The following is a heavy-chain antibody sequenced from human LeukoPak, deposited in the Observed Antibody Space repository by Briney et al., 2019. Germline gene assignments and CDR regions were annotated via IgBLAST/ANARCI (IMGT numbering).Heavy chain of an antibody. V-gene: IGHV3-53*01. J-gene: IGHJ4*02. CDR3: ARILHYYGSGSYPSDY. CDR2: IYSGGST. CDR1: GFTVSSNY. D-gene: IGHD3-10*01. Sequence: GGSLRLSCAASGFTVSSNYMSWVRQAPGKGLEWVSVIYSGGSTYYADSVKGRFTISRDNSKNTLYLQMNSLRAEDTAVYYCARILHYYGSGSYPSDYWGQGTLVTVSS.